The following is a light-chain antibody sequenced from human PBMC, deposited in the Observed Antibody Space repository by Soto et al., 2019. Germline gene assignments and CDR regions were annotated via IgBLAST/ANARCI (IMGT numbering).Light chain of an antibody. CDR2: STN. CDR1: TGAVTSGHH. Sequence: QAVVTQEPSLTVSPGGTVTLTCASSTGAVTSGHHPNWLQQKPGQAPRTVIYSTNNKHAWTPARFSGSLLGGKAALTLSGVQPEDEAEYYCLLFYDGAQPHGVFGGGTKVTVL. J-gene: IGLJ3*02. V-gene: IGLV7-43*01. CDR3: LLFYDGAQPHGV.